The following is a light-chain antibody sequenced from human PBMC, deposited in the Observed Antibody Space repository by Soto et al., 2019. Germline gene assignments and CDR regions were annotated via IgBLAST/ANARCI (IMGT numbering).Light chain of an antibody. CDR2: AAS. V-gene: IGKV1-17*01. CDR1: QDVRSD. J-gene: IGKJ2*01. Sequence: DIQITQSRSSLSAYVGHTVTITCRASQDVRSDLGWYQHKPGKAPKRLIYAASRLQGGVPSRFSGSGSGTEFTLTIGSLQPEDSATYYCLQHDSFPYTFGQGTKVDIK. CDR3: LQHDSFPYT.